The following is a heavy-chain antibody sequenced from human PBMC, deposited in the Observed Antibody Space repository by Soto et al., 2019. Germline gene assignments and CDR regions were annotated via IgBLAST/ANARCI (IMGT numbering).Heavy chain of an antibody. V-gene: IGHV1-24*01. CDR2: FDPEDGET. J-gene: IGHJ4*02. CDR3: ATDPPNDSSGYYPPYVDY. Sequence: QVQLVQSGGEVKNPGASVKVSCKVSGYTLTELSMHWVRQAPGKGLEWMGGFDPEDGETIYAQKFQGRVTMTEDTSKDTPYMDLSRLRAEDTAVYYCATDPPNDSSGYYPPYVDYWGQGTLVTVSS. CDR1: GYTLTELS. D-gene: IGHD3-22*01.